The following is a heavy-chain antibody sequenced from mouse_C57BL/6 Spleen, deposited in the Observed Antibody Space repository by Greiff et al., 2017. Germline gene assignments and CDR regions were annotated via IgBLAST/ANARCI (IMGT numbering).Heavy chain of an antibody. V-gene: IGHV5-4*01. D-gene: IGHD2-3*01. CDR1: GFTFSSYA. CDR2: ISDGGSYT. J-gene: IGHJ1*03. CDR3: ARDRWLFPVGFDV. Sequence: EVKLMESGGGLVKPGGSLKLSCAASGFTFSSYAMSWVCQTPEKRLEWVATISDGGSYTYYPDNVKGRFTISSDNAKNNLYLQMSHLKSEDTAMYYCARDRWLFPVGFDVWGTGTTVTVSS.